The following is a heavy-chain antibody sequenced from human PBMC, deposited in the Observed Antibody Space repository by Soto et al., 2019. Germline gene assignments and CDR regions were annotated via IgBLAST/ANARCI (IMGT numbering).Heavy chain of an antibody. D-gene: IGHD6-25*01. J-gene: IGHJ6*02. CDR2: ISGGSAYI. CDR1: GFIFSSYY. Sequence: EVQLVESGGGLVKPGGSLRLSCVGPGFIFSSYYMNWVRQAPGKGLEWVSSISGGSAYIYYADSVKGRFTISRDNAKNSLYLETNSLRVEDTAVYYCVRVWRLVGRYGMDVWGQGTTVTVSS. CDR3: VRVWRLVGRYGMDV. V-gene: IGHV3-21*02.